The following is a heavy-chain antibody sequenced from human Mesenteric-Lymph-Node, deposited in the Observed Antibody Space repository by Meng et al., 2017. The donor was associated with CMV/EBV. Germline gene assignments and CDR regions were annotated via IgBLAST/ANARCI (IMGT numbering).Heavy chain of an antibody. V-gene: IGHV3-48*03. CDR3: AREITMFRGVFPYSSGMDV. D-gene: IGHD3-10*01. J-gene: IGHJ6*02. CDR1: GFTFSSFD. CDR2: ITGGGTTI. Sequence: GESLKISCAASGFTFSSFDINWVRQAPGKGLEWVSCITGGGTTIYYAESVKGRFTVPRDNAQNSLFLQMNSLRAEDTAIYYCAREITMFRGVFPYSSGMDVWGPGTTVTVSS.